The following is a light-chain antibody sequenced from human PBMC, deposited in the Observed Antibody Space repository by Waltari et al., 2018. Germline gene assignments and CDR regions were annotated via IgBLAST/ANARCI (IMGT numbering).Light chain of an antibody. J-gene: IGLJ3*02. CDR3: SSYTSRTSWV. CDR2: EVT. Sequence: QSALTQPPSVSGSPGQSVTLSCTGTSSHVGGYNRVSWYQQPPATAPKLMIYEVTNRPSGVPDRFSGSKSGNTASLTISGLQADDEADYYCSSYTSRTSWVFGGGTKLTVL. V-gene: IGLV2-18*02. CDR1: SSHVGGYNR.